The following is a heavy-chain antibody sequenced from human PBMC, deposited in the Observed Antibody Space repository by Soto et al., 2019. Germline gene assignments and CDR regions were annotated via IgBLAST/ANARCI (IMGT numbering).Heavy chain of an antibody. CDR2: INPNSGGT. Sequence: ASVKVSCKASGYTFTGYYMHWVRQAPGQGLEWMGWINPNSGGTNYAQKFQGWVTMTRDTSISTAYMELSRLRSDDTAVYYCARDMGLVLVPAAEYYGMDVWGQGTTVTVSS. V-gene: IGHV1-2*04. D-gene: IGHD2-2*01. J-gene: IGHJ6*02. CDR1: GYTFTGYY. CDR3: ARDMGLVLVPAAEYYGMDV.